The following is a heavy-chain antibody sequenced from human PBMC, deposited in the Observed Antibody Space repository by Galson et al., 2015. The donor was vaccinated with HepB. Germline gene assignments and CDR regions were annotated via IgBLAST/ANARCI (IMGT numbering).Heavy chain of an antibody. V-gene: IGHV3-48*01. Sequence: SLRLSCAASGFTFSSYSMNWVRQAPGKGLEWVSYISSSSSTIYYADSVKGRFTISRDNAKNSLYLQMNSLRAEDTAVYYCARGGSKGAIVVVPGPGGMDVWGQGTTVTVSS. CDR1: GFTFSSYS. J-gene: IGHJ6*02. CDR3: ARGGSKGAIVVVPGPGGMDV. D-gene: IGHD2-2*01. CDR2: ISSSSSTI.